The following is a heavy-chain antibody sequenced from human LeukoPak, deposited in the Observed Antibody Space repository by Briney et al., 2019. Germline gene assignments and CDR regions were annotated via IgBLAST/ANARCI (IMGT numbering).Heavy chain of an antibody. CDR1: GFTFSSYG. CDR2: ISYDGSNK. J-gene: IGHJ3*02. CDR3: AKGLGVGATRFRAFDI. V-gene: IGHV3-30*18. Sequence: GGSVRLSCAASGFTFSSYGMHWVRQAPGRGLEWVAVISYDGSNKYYADSVKGRFTISRDNSKNTLYLQMNSLRAEDTAVYYCAKGLGVGATRFRAFDIWGQGTMVSVSS. D-gene: IGHD1-26*01.